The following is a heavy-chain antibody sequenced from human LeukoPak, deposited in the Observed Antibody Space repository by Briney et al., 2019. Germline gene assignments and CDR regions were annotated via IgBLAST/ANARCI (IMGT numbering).Heavy chain of an antibody. Sequence: PGGSLRLSCAASGFTFSSYAMSWVRQAPGKGLERVSAISGSSGSTYYADSVKGRFTISRDNSKNTLYLQMNSLRAEDTAVYYCRAGTTDYYYMDVWGKGTTVTVSS. V-gene: IGHV3-23*01. CDR3: RAGTTDYYYMDV. J-gene: IGHJ6*03. CDR1: GFTFSSYA. CDR2: ISGSSGST. D-gene: IGHD6-19*01.